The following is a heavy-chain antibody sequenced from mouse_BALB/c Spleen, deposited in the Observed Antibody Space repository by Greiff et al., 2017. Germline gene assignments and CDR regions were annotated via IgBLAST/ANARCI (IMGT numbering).Heavy chain of an antibody. Sequence: VKLMESGPDLVAPSQSLSITCTASGFSLTSYGVHWVSQPPGKGLEWLVVIWSDGSTTYNSALKSRLSISKYNSKSQVFLKMNSRQTDDTAMYYCARHRYDVDAMDYWGQGTSVTVSS. J-gene: IGHJ4*01. CDR2: IWSDGST. D-gene: IGHD2-14*01. CDR1: GFSLTSYG. V-gene: IGHV2-6-2*01. CDR3: ARHRYDVDAMDY.